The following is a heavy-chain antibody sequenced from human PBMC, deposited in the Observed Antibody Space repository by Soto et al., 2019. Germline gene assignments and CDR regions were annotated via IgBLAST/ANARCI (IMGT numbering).Heavy chain of an antibody. V-gene: IGHV3-30-3*01. J-gene: IGHJ4*02. CDR1: GFSFSIFA. Sequence: SLRLYCAASGFSFSIFAIHWVRQAPGKGLGWVALISYDGSNKYYADSVKGRFTISRDNSKNTLYLQMNSLRAEDTAVYYCARDRDWNYVDYWGQGTLVTVPS. CDR2: ISYDGSNK. CDR3: ARDRDWNYVDY. D-gene: IGHD1-1*01.